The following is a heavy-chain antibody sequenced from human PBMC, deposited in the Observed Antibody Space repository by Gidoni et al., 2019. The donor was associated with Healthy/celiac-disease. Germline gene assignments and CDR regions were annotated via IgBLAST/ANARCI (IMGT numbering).Heavy chain of an antibody. D-gene: IGHD3-10*01. CDR2: ISYDGSNK. CDR3: ARADGSGSYFDY. J-gene: IGHJ4*02. Sequence: QVQLVESGGGVVQPGRSLRLSCAASGFTYGSYAMHWVRQAPGKGMEWVAVISYDGSNKYYADSVKGRFTISRDNSNNTLYLQMNSLRSEDTAVYYCARADGSGSYFDYWGQGTLVTVSS. V-gene: IGHV3-30-3*01. CDR1: GFTYGSYA.